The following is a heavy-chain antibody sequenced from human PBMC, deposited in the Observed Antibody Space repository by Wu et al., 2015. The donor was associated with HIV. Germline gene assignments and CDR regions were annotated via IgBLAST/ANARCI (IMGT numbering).Heavy chain of an antibody. D-gene: IGHD6-19*01. CDR2: MNPRSGNT. CDR1: GYTFTSYD. CDR3: ARQRAYTSGWYILDC. V-gene: IGHV1-8*01. J-gene: IGHJ4*02. Sequence: QVQLVQSGTEVKKPGASVKVSCKASGYTFTSYDINWVRQATGQGLEWMGWMNPRSGNTGYAQKFQGRVTMTRDTSISTANMELSSLRSEDTAVYYCARQRAYTSGWYILDCWGQGTLVTVSS.